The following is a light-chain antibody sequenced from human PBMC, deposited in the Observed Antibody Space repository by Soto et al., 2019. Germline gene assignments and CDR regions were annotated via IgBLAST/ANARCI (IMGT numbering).Light chain of an antibody. CDR2: EVS. CDR1: SSDVGSYNL. Sequence: QSALTQPASVSGSPGQSITISCIGTSSDVGSYNLVSWYQQHPGKAPKLMIYEVSKRPSGVSNRFSGSKSGNTASLTISGLQAEDEADYYCCSYAGSSTIYVFRTGTELTVL. V-gene: IGLV2-23*02. J-gene: IGLJ1*01. CDR3: CSYAGSSTIYV.